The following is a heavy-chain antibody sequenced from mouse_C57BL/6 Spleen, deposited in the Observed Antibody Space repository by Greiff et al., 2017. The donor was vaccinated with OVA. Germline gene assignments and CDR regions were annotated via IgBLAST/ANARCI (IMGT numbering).Heavy chain of an antibody. J-gene: IGHJ1*03. Sequence: VQLQQSGPELVKPGASVKIPCKASGYTFTDYNMDWVKQSHGKSLEWIGDINPNNGGTIYNQKFKGKATLTVDKSSSTAYMELRSLTSEDTAVYYCARKGYYGSRWYFDVWGTGTTVTVSS. CDR2: INPNNGGT. CDR1: GYTFTDYN. D-gene: IGHD1-1*01. CDR3: ARKGYYGSRWYFDV. V-gene: IGHV1-18*01.